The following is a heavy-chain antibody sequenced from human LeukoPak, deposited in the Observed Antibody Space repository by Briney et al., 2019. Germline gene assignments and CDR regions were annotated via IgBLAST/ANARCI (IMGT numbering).Heavy chain of an antibody. D-gene: IGHD4-17*01. CDR2: IKQDGSEK. CDR1: GFTFSSYW. Sequence: GGSLRLSCAASGFTFSSYWMTWVRQAPGKGLEWVANIKQDGSEKYYVDSVKGRFTISRDNAKNSLYLQMNSLRAEDTAVYYCARRARVTTFHFDYWGQGTLVTVSS. CDR3: ARRARVTTFHFDY. V-gene: IGHV3-7*01. J-gene: IGHJ4*02.